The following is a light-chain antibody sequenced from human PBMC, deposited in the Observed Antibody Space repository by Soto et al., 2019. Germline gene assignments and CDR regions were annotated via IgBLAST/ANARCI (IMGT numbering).Light chain of an antibody. J-gene: IGKJ2*01. CDR1: QSVRTN. CDR3: HHYNSWPYT. CDR2: ATS. Sequence: ETVMTQSPATLSVSPGERATLSCRASQSVRTNLAWYQQKPGQAPRPLIYATSTRATRIPPRVSGSGSGTEFTITISSLQSEDFAVYYCHHYNSWPYTFGQGTKLEIK. V-gene: IGKV3-15*01.